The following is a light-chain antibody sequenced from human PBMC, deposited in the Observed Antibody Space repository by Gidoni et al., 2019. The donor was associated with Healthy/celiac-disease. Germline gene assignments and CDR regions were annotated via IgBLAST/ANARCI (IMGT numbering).Light chain of an antibody. J-gene: IGKJ3*01. V-gene: IGKV1-39*01. CDR3: QQSYSTPLVT. Sequence: DIQMTQSPSSLSASVGDGVTITCRASQSISSYLNWYQQKPGKAPKLLIYAASSLQSGVPSRFSGSGSGTDFTLTISSLQPEDFATYYCQQSYSTPLVTFGPGTKVDIK. CDR2: AAS. CDR1: QSISSY.